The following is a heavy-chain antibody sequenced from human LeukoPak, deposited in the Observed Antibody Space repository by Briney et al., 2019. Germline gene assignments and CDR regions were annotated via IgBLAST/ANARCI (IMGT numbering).Heavy chain of an antibody. CDR2: IYYSGST. J-gene: IGHJ4*02. CDR1: GGSISIYY. CDR3: ARAPLYCSSTSCQFDY. Sequence: PSETLSLTCTVSGGSISIYYWSWIRKPPGKGLEWIGYIYYSGSTNYNPSLKSRVTISVDTSKNQFSLKLSSVTAADTAVYYCARAPLYCSSTSCQFDYWGQGTLVTVSS. D-gene: IGHD2-2*01. V-gene: IGHV4-59*01.